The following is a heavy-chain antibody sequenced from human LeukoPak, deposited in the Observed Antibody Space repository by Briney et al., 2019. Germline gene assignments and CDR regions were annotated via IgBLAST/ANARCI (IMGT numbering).Heavy chain of an antibody. CDR1: GFTFSSYG. D-gene: IGHD6-19*01. Sequence: GGSLRLSCAASGFTFSSYGMHWVRQAPGKGLEWVSSISSSSSYIYYADSVKGRFTISRDNAKNSLYLQMNSLRAEDTAVYYCARGLGSGYDYWGQGTLVTVSS. V-gene: IGHV3-21*01. J-gene: IGHJ4*02. CDR2: ISSSSSYI. CDR3: ARGLGSGYDY.